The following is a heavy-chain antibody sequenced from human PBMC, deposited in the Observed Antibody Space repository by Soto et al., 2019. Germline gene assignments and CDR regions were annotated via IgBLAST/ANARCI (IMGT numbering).Heavy chain of an antibody. CDR2: INHSGRT. CDR3: ARARYYYDSSGYFYY. D-gene: IGHD3-22*01. Sequence: QVQLQQWGAGLLKPSETLSLTCAVYGGSFSGYYWSWIRQPPGKGLEWIGEINHSGRTNYNPSLKSRVTISVDTSKNQFSLKLSSVTAADTAVYYCARARYYYDSSGYFYYWGQGTLVTVSS. J-gene: IGHJ4*02. V-gene: IGHV4-34*01. CDR1: GGSFSGYY.